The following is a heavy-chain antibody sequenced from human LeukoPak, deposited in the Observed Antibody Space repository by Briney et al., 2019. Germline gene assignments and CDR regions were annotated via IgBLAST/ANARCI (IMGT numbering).Heavy chain of an antibody. CDR2: INHSGST. D-gene: IGHD3-3*01. J-gene: IGHJ6*03. V-gene: IGHV4-34*01. CDR1: GGSFSGYY. Sequence: SETLSLTCAVYGGSFSGYYWSWIRQPPGKGLEWIGEINHSGSTNYNPSLKSRVTISVDTSKNQFSLKLSSVTAADTAVYYCARSGGRFFGVDVDMDVWGKGTTVTVSS. CDR3: ARSGGRFFGVDVDMDV.